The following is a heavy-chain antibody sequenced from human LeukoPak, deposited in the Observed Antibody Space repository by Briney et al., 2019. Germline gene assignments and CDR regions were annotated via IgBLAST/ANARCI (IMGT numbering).Heavy chain of an antibody. CDR1: GYTFTSFG. V-gene: IGHV1-18*01. J-gene: IGHJ5*02. Sequence: GASVTVSCKASGYTFTSFGISWVRQAPGQGLEWMGWISAYNGNTNYAQKLQGRVTMTTDTSTSTAYMELRSLRSDDTAVYYCARGRPPYTVTTRGNRFDPWGQGTLVTVSS. D-gene: IGHD4-17*01. CDR2: ISAYNGNT. CDR3: ARGRPPYTVTTRGNRFDP.